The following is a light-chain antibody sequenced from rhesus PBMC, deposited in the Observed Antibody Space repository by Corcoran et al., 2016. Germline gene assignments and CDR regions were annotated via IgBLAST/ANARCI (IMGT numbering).Light chain of an antibody. Sequence: EIVMTQSPATLSLSPGERATLSCRASQSVSNKLAWYQQKPGQAPRLLIYYASNRATGIPDRCSGSGSGTDCTLTISSLEPEDVGVYYCQQYNNWNSFGQGTKVEIK. CDR2: YAS. CDR1: QSVSNK. V-gene: IGKV3-35*01. CDR3: QQYNNWNS. J-gene: IGKJ2*01.